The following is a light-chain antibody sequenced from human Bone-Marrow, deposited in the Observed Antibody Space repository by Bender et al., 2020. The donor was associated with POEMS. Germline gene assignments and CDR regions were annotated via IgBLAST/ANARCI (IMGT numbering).Light chain of an antibody. J-gene: IGLJ3*02. Sequence: SYELTQPPSVSVSPGKTASITCSGDKLANKFVSWYQQKAGHSPVIVIFNDSRRPSGKSERFSASNSGNTATLTISETQAVDEADYYCQAWDSSTAWVFGGGTKLTVL. CDR1: KLANKF. CDR3: QAWDSSTAWV. V-gene: IGLV3-1*01. CDR2: NDS.